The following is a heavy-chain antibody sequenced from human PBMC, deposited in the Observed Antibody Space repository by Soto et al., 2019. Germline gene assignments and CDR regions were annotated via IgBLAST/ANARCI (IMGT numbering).Heavy chain of an antibody. V-gene: IGHV2-26*01. D-gene: IGHD6-25*01. CDR3: ARSTWEVVPWLGRRGSGLQRSHLNFDS. Sequence: QVTLRESGPVLVKPTETLTLTCTVSGFSLSNSAMGVSWIRQPPGKALEWLAHIFLNDEKAYSTSLKSRLTISRDTSKGQVLLTLTNMDPVDTGTYYCARSTWEVVPWLGRRGSGLQRSHLNFDSWGQGTLVTVSS. CDR2: IFLNDEK. CDR1: GFSLSNSAMG. J-gene: IGHJ5*01.